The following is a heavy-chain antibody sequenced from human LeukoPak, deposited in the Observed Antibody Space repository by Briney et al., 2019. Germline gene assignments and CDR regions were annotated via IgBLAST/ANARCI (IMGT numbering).Heavy chain of an antibody. CDR3: AREASLYCSGNDCYWAFDR. V-gene: IGHV3-7*01. J-gene: IGHJ5*02. CDR1: GFTFSNYW. Sequence: PGGSLRLSCVASGFTFSNYWMSWVRQAPGKGLEWVANIKQDECKRYYVDSVKGRFTISRDNAKNSLYLQINSLRAEDTAVYYCAREASLYCSGNDCYWAFDRWGQGTLVTVSS. CDR2: IKQDECKR. D-gene: IGHD2-2*01.